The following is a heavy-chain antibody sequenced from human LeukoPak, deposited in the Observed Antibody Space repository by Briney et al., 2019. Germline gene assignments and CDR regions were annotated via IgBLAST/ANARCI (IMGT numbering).Heavy chain of an antibody. J-gene: IGHJ5*02. Sequence: GGSLRLSCAASGFTFSSYSMNWVRQAPGKGLEWVSSISSSSSYIYYADSVKGRFTISRDNAKNSLYLKMNSLRAEDTAVYYCARGLMRVAVAVFWFDPWGQGTLVTVSS. V-gene: IGHV3-21*01. CDR1: GFTFSSYS. CDR2: ISSSSSYI. CDR3: ARGLMRVAVAVFWFDP. D-gene: IGHD6-19*01.